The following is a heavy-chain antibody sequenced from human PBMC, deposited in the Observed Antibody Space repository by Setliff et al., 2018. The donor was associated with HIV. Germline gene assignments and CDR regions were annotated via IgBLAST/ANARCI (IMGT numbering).Heavy chain of an antibody. D-gene: IGHD2-15*01. J-gene: IGHJ6*02. V-gene: IGHV4-31*03. CDR1: GGSITSGTYY. CDR3: ARDEGVVAANDTYYYNGLDV. CDR2: IYYSGST. Sequence: PSETLSLTCTVSGGSITSGTYYWNWIRQHPGKGLEWIGYIYYSGSTYYNPSLKSRSTISVDTSKNQFSLTLNSVTAADTAVYYCARDEGVVAANDTYYYNGLDVWGQGTTVTVSS.